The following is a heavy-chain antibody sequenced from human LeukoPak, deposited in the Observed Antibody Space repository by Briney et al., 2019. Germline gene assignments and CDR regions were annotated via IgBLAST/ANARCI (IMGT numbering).Heavy chain of an antibody. CDR1: GFTFSSYS. V-gene: IGHV3-21*04. D-gene: IGHD5-24*01. CDR2: ISNSSSYI. J-gene: IGHJ4*02. Sequence: PGGSLRLSCAASGFTFSSYSMNWVRQAPGKGLEWVSSISNSSSYIYYADSVKGRFTISRDNAKNSLYLQMNSLRAEDTAVYYCAKVIREVDMSHDYWGQGALVTVSS. CDR3: AKVIREVDMSHDY.